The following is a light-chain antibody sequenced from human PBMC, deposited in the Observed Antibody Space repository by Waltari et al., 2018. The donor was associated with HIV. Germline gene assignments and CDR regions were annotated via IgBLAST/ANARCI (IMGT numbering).Light chain of an antibody. CDR1: TSALGVFTF. J-gene: IGLJ1*01. Sequence: QSALTQTASMPGSTGQSFTIPYPGITSALGVFTFVCCLQQHSDKAPKLIIYGVTQRPSGVSSRFSGSKSGNTASLTISGLQAEDEADYYCSLYTGITTLLYVFGSGTKVTVL. V-gene: IGLV2-14*03. CDR2: GVT. CDR3: SLYTGITTLLYV.